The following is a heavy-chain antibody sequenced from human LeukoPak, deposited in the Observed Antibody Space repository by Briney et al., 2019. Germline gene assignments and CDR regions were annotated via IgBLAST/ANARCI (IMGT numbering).Heavy chain of an antibody. CDR1: GGSITSTSSY. Sequence: SETLSLTCTVSGGSITSTSSYWGWVRQPPGKGLEWIGNFYYSGGTYYNPSLKSRISMSEDTSKSQFSLRLSSVTAADTAVYYCVRTVAVAIHYYYMDVWGKGTTFTVSS. V-gene: IGHV4-39*01. CDR2: FYYSGGT. CDR3: VRTVAVAIHYYYMDV. D-gene: IGHD6-19*01. J-gene: IGHJ6*03.